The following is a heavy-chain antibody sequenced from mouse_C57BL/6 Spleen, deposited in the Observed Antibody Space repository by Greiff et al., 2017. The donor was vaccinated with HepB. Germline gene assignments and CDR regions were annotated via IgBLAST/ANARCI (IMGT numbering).Heavy chain of an antibody. CDR3: TREGYYCGSSYGFAY. D-gene: IGHD1-1*01. Sequence: KLQQSGAELAKPGASVKLSCKASGYTFTSYWMHWVKQRPGQGLEWIGYINPSSGYTKYNQKCKDKPTLTADKSSSTAYMQLSSLTYEDSAVYYCTREGYYCGSSYGFAYWGQGTLVTVSA. CDR1: GYTFTSYW. J-gene: IGHJ3*01. V-gene: IGHV1-7*01. CDR2: INPSSGYT.